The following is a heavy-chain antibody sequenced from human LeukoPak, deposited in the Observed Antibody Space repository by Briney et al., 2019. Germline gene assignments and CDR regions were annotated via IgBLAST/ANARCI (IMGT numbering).Heavy chain of an antibody. CDR1: GDSVSSNSAA. CDR2: TYYRSKWYN. D-gene: IGHD6-13*01. V-gene: IGHV6-1*01. CDR3: ARHLPLVYSSSFWSDYNWFDP. Sequence: SQTLSLTCAISGDSVSSNSAAWNWIRQSPSRGLEWLGRTYYRSKWYNDYAVSVKSRITINPDTSKNQFSLKLSSVTAADTAVYYCARHLPLVYSSSFWSDYNWFDPWGQGTLVTVSS. J-gene: IGHJ5*02.